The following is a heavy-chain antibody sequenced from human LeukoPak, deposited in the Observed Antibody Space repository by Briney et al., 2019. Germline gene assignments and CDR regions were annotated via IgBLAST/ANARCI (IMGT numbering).Heavy chain of an antibody. Sequence: SETLSLTCTVSGGSISSSIYYWGWIRQPPGKGLEWIGSIYYSGSTYYNPSLKSRVTISVDTSKNQFSLKLSSVTAADTAVYYCARELVLFDYYYYMDVWGKGTTVTVSS. D-gene: IGHD6-6*01. V-gene: IGHV4-39*07. J-gene: IGHJ6*03. CDR2: IYYSGST. CDR3: ARELVLFDYYYYMDV. CDR1: GGSISSSIYY.